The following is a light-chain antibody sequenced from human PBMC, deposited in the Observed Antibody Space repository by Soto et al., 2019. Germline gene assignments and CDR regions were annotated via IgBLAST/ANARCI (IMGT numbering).Light chain of an antibody. J-gene: IGKJ2*01. Sequence: DIQMTQSPSSLSASVGDRVTITCRASQSISTYLNWCQQKPGQAPNLLIYAASTLQSGVPSRFSVSGSWSDFTLTISSLQPEDFATYYGQQDYCTPPDAFGQGTKLEIK. CDR3: QQDYCTPPDA. CDR1: QSISTY. CDR2: AAS. V-gene: IGKV1-39*01.